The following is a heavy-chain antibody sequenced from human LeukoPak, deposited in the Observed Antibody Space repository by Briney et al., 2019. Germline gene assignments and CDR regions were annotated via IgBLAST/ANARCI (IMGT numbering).Heavy chain of an antibody. J-gene: IGHJ5*01. D-gene: IGHD6-19*01. Sequence: QPGGSLRLSCAASGFTFSGYWMHWVRQAPGKGLVWVSRINSGGYSITYADSVKGRFTISRDNAKNTLYLQMNSLIAEDTAVYFCTRAGYSSGFDSWGQGTLVTVSS. V-gene: IGHV3-74*03. CDR1: GFTFSGYW. CDR2: INSGGYSI. CDR3: TRAGYSSGFDS.